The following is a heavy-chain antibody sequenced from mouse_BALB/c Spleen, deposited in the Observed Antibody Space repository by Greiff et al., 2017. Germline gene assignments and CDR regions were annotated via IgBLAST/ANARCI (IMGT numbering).Heavy chain of an antibody. CDR1: GYTFTSYY. D-gene: IGHD2-14*01. V-gene: IGHV1S81*02. J-gene: IGHJ2*01. Sequence: QVQLQQSGAELVKPGASVKLSCKASGYTFTSYYMYWVKQRPGQGLEWIGEINPSNGGTNFNEKFKSKATLTVDKSSSTAYMQLSSLTSEDSAVYYCTRLYYRYDELVFDYWGQGTTLTVSS. CDR3: TRLYYRYDELVFDY. CDR2: INPSNGGT.